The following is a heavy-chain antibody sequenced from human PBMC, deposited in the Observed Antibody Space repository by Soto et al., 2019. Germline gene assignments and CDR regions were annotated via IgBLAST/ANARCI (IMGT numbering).Heavy chain of an antibody. J-gene: IGHJ6*03. CDR3: AREIRFLEWTSDYYYYMDV. CDR2: ISAYNGNT. D-gene: IGHD3-3*01. Sequence: ASVKVSCKASGYIFTSYGISWVRQAPGQGLEWMGWISAYNGNTNYAQKLQGRVTMTTDTSTSTAYMELRSLRSDDTAVYYCAREIRFLEWTSDYYYYMDVWGKGTTVTVSS. CDR1: GYIFTSYG. V-gene: IGHV1-18*01.